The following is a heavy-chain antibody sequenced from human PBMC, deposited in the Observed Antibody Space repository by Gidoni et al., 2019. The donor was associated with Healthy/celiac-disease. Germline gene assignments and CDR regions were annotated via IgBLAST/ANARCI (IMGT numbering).Heavy chain of an antibody. CDR1: GYTFTSYG. CDR3: ARVDYGTTFDP. D-gene: IGHD4-17*01. Sequence: AQLVQSGAEVMKPGASLKGPFQASGYTFTSYGIRWVRQATGQGLEWRGRISAYKGNTNYEQKLQGRVTMTTDTSTSTAYMELRSLRSDDTAVYYCARVDYGTTFDPWGQGTLVTVSS. CDR2: ISAYKGNT. J-gene: IGHJ5*02. V-gene: IGHV1-18*01.